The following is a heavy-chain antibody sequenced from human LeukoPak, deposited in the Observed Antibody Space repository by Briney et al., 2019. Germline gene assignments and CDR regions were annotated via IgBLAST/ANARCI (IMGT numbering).Heavy chain of an antibody. CDR2: TYYRSKWYN. CDR1: GDSVSSNSAV. V-gene: IGHV6-1*01. CDR3: ARTFHSHYFDY. J-gene: IGHJ4*02. Sequence: SQTLSLTCAISGDSVSSNSAVWNWIRQSPSRGLEWLGRTYYRSKWYNNYAVSVKSRITINPDTSNNQFSLQLNSVTPEDTALYFCARTFHSHYFDYWGQGILVTVSS. D-gene: IGHD2/OR15-2a*01.